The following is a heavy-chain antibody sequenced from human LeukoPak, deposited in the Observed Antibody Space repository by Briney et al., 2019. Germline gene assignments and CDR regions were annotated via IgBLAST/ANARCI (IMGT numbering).Heavy chain of an antibody. CDR2: ISSSSSYI. Sequence: GGSLRLSCAASGFTFSAYSMNWVRQAPGKGLEWVSSISSSSSYINYADSVKGRFTISRDNSKNTLYLQMNSLRAEDTAVYYCARGKRDTAMVIYFDYWGQGTLVTVSS. CDR3: ARGKRDTAMVIYFDY. J-gene: IGHJ4*02. V-gene: IGHV3-21*04. D-gene: IGHD5-18*01. CDR1: GFTFSAYS.